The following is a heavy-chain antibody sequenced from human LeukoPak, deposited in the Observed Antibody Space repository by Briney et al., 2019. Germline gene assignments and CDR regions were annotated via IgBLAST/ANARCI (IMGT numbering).Heavy chain of an antibody. J-gene: IGHJ4*02. Sequence: PGGSLRLSCAASGFNFRKDVMTWVRQAPGKGLEWVSGINNHDGNTYNADAVKGQFFISRDDSKSTLYLQMNSLRAEDTAVYYCARDYYDSGSYGGISFDYWGQGTLVTVSS. V-gene: IGHV3-23*01. CDR3: ARDYYDSGSYGGISFDY. CDR2: INNHDGNT. D-gene: IGHD3-10*01. CDR1: GFNFRKDV.